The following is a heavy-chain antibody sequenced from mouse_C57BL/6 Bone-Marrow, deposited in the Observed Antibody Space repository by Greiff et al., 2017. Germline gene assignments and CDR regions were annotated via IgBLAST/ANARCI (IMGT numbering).Heavy chain of an antibody. D-gene: IGHD2-3*01. CDR1: GYTFTDYN. CDR2: INPNNGGT. Sequence: EVQLQQSGPELVKPGASVKIPCKASGYTFTDYNMDWVKQSHGKSLEWIGDINPNNGGTIYNQKFKGKATLTVDKSSSTAYMDLRSLTSEDTAVYYCARYDGYIPSYWYFDVWGTGTTVTVSS. CDR3: ARYDGYIPSYWYFDV. J-gene: IGHJ1*03. V-gene: IGHV1-18*01.